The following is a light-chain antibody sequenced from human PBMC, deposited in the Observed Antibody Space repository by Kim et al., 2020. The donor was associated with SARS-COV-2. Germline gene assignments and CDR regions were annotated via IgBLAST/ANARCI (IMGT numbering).Light chain of an antibody. Sequence: DIQMTQSPSSLSASVGDEVTITCRASQGISNYLAWYQQKPGKAPKLLIYATSTLQSGVPSRFRGSRSGTDFTLIITRLQPEDVATYYCQKYDSAPWTFGQGTKVEI. J-gene: IGKJ1*01. CDR2: ATS. CDR3: QKYDSAPWT. V-gene: IGKV1-27*01. CDR1: QGISNY.